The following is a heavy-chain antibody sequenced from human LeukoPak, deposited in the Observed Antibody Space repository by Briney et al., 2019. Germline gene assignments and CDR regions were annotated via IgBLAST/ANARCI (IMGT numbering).Heavy chain of an antibody. Sequence: KDGESLKISCKASGYTFTRNRIGWVRQLPGKGLEWIGIISPGDSHPRYSPSFQGQVTVSADKSKSTAYLEWNSLKASDTAIYYCVRQRYYGSGSQLVIDFWGQGTLVTVSS. CDR3: VRQRYYGSGSQLVIDF. J-gene: IGHJ4*02. V-gene: IGHV5-51*01. CDR1: GYTFTRNR. D-gene: IGHD3-10*01. CDR2: ISPGDSHP.